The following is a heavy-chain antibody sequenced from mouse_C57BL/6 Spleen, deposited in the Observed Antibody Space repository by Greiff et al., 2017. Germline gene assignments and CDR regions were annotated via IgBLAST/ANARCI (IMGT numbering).Heavy chain of an antibody. CDR3: ARASSYVSAWFAY. CDR1: GYTFTSYW. J-gene: IGHJ3*01. V-gene: IGHV1-50*01. D-gene: IGHD1-1*01. Sequence: VQLQQPGAELVKPGASVKLSCKASGYTFTSYWMQWVKQRPGQGLEWIGEIDPSDSYTNYNQKFKGKATLTVDTSSSTAYMQLSSLTSEDSAVYYCARASSYVSAWFAYWGQGTLVTVSA. CDR2: IDPSDSYT.